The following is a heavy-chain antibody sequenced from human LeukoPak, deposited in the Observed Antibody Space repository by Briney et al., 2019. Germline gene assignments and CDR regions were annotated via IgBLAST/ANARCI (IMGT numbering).Heavy chain of an antibody. J-gene: IGHJ4*02. CDR1: GFTFSGHA. CDR3: ARDLMWGFAY. Sequence: PGGSLRLSCAASGFTFSGHAMHWVRQTPGVGLEWVAIIGNDGRDQHYSESVKGRFTISRDNSKNTLFLQLNSLRPEDTALYLCARDLMWGFAYWGQGTLVTVSS. CDR2: IGNDGRDQ. V-gene: IGHV3-30*02. D-gene: IGHD7-27*01.